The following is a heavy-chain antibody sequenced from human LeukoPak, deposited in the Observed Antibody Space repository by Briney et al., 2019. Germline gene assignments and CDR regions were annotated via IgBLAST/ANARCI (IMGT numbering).Heavy chain of an antibody. J-gene: IGHJ4*02. CDR3: ATEGYDSSGYKALDY. CDR1: GGTFSSYA. D-gene: IGHD3-22*01. CDR2: IIPIFGTA. V-gene: IGHV1-69*05. Sequence: SVKVSCKASGGTFSSYAISWVRQAPGQGLEWMGGIIPIFGTANYAQKFQGRVTITTDESTSTAYMELSSLRSEDTAVYYCATEGYDSSGYKALDYWGQGTLVTVSS.